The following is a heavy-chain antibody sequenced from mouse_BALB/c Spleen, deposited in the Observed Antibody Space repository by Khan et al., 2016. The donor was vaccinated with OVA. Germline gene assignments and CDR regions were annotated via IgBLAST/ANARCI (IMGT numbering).Heavy chain of an antibody. CDR2: IYPGSGNT. CDR3: ARMDTTSFDF. V-gene: IGHV1-77*01. D-gene: IGHD2-3*01. CDR1: GYSFTDHY. J-gene: IGHJ2*01. Sequence: QVRLQQSGADLARPGASVNLSCKASGYSFTDHYITWVKQKTGQGLEWIGEIYPGSGNTYYNENFKGKASLTADKSSNTAYMQLSSLTSEDSAVYFCARMDTTSFDFWGQGTTLTVSS.